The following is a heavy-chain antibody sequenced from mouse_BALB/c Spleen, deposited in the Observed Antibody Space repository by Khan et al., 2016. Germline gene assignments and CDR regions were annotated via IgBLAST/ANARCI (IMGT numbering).Heavy chain of an antibody. CDR3: ARDSIKRGYYVFAY. V-gene: IGHV5-4*02. D-gene: IGHD2-3*01. CDR2: ISDGGSYT. J-gene: IGHJ3*01. Sequence: EVELVESGGGLVKPGGSLKLSCAASGFTFSDYYMYWVRQTPEKRLEWVATISDGGSYTYYPDSVKGRFTISRDNAKNNLYLQMSSLKSEDTAMYYWARDSIKRGYYVFAYWGQGTLVTVSA. CDR1: GFTFSDYY.